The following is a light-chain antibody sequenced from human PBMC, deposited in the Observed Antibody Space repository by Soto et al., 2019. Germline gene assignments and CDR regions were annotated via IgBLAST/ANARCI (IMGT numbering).Light chain of an antibody. CDR1: SSNIGSNA. CDR3: AAWDDSLNGPV. V-gene: IGLV1-44*01. J-gene: IGLJ2*01. Sequence: QSVLTQPPSASGTPGQRVTISCSGSSSNIGSNAVNWYQQLPGTAPKLLIYSNNERPSGVPDRLSGSKSCTSASLAISGLQSEDEADYYCAAWDDSLNGPVFGGGTQLTVL. CDR2: SNN.